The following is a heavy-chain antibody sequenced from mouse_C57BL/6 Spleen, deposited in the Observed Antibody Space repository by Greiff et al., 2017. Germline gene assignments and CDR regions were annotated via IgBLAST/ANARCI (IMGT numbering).Heavy chain of an antibody. J-gene: IGHJ4*01. V-gene: IGHV1-64*01. CDR1: GYTFTSYW. CDR3: ARSDDGYRDYAMDY. D-gene: IGHD2-3*01. Sequence: QVQLQQPGAELVKPGASVKLSCKASGYTFTSYWMHWVKQRPGQGLEWIGRIHPNSGSTNYNEKFKSKATLTVDNSYSTAYMQLSSLTSEDSAVYYGARSDDGYRDYAMDYWGQGTSVTVSS. CDR2: IHPNSGST.